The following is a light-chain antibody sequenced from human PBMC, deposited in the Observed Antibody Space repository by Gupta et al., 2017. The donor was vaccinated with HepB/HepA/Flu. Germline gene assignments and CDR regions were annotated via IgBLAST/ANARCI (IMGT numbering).Light chain of an antibody. CDR2: AAS. CDR1: QGISSW. V-gene: IGKV1D-12*01. CDR3: QHTNIFPFT. Sequence: DIQMTQSPSSVSASVGDKVTITCRASQGISSWLAWYQQKPGKAPKLLIYAASRVQSGVPSRFSGSGSGTNFTLTISSRQPEDFATYYCQHTNIFPFTFGRGTTVDVK. J-gene: IGKJ4*01.